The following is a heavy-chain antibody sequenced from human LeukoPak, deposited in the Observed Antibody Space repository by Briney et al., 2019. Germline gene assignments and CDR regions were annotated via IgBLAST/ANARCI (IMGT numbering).Heavy chain of an antibody. Sequence: PSETLSLTCTVSGASISRTTFYWGWIRQPPGTGLEWIGSIYNSGTSYYNPSLKSRVTISVDTSKNQFSLKLSSVTAADTAVYYCARAGGIVVVPAAHYGMDVWGQGTTVTVSS. D-gene: IGHD2-2*01. CDR1: GASISRTTFY. CDR2: IYNSGTS. V-gene: IGHV4-39*07. CDR3: ARAGGIVVVPAAHYGMDV. J-gene: IGHJ6*02.